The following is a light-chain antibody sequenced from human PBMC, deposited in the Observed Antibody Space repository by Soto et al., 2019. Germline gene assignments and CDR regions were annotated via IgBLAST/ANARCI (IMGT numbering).Light chain of an antibody. CDR1: SSDVGSYNR. CDR3: SAYTSTTTVV. CDR2: EVS. V-gene: IGLV2-18*02. Sequence: QSVLTQPPSVSGSPGQSVTISCTGTSSDVGSYNRVSWYQQPPGTAPKLMIYEVSNRPSGVPDRFSGSKSGNTASLTLSGLPGEDEGDYYCSAYTSTTTVVFGGGTKLTVL. J-gene: IGLJ2*01.